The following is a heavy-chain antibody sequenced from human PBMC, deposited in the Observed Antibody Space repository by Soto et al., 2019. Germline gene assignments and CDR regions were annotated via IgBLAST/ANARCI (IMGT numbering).Heavy chain of an antibody. CDR3: ARDFHRAYSYAHFDY. D-gene: IGHD5-18*01. J-gene: IGHJ4*02. CDR1: GFTFSNYN. CDR2: ISSSSRYI. Sequence: KPWGSLRLSCSASGFTFSNYNMNWVRQAPGKGLEWVSSISSSSRYIYYADSVKGRFTISRDNAKNSLYLQMNSLRAEDTAVYYCARDFHRAYSYAHFDYWGQGTPVTVSS. V-gene: IGHV3-21*06.